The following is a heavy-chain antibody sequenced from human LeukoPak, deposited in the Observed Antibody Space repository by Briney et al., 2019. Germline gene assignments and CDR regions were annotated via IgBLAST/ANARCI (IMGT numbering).Heavy chain of an antibody. Sequence: PGGSLRLSCAASGFTFSEYYRSWSRQAPGKGLEWVSYISSSGSTIYYADSVKGRFTISRANAKNSLYLQMHNLRVEDTAVYYCARDQPIGYNYGYPFDNWGQGTLVTVSS. CDR3: ARDQPIGYNYGYPFDN. V-gene: IGHV3-11*04. D-gene: IGHD5-18*01. CDR2: ISSSGSTI. CDR1: GFTFSEYY. J-gene: IGHJ4*02.